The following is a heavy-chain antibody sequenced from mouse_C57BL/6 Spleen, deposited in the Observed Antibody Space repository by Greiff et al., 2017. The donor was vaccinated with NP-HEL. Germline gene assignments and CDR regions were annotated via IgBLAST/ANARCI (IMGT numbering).Heavy chain of an antibody. CDR2: IWTGGGT. V-gene: IGHV2-9-1*01. J-gene: IGHJ4*01. CDR1: GFSLTSYA. Sequence: VKLMESGPGLVAPSQSLSITCTVSGFSLTSYAISWVRQPPGKGLEWLGVIWTGGGTNYNSALKSRLSISKDNSKSQVFLKMNSLQTDDTARYYCARNEGDGYYGAMDYWGQGTSVTVSS. D-gene: IGHD2-3*01. CDR3: ARNEGDGYYGAMDY.